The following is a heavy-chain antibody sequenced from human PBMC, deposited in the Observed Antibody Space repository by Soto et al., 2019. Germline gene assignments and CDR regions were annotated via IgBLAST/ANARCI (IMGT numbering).Heavy chain of an antibody. CDR3: ARVSSSIVVVPDYGMDV. CDR2: ISGKNGNT. D-gene: IGHD2-15*01. V-gene: IGHV1-18*04. Sequence: QVQLVQSGVEVKKPGASVKVSCKASGYTFISHGISWVRQAPGQGLEWMGWISGKNGNTNYAQKRQGRVTLTTDTSTSTAYMELRSLRSDDTAAYYCARVSSSIVVVPDYGMDVWGQGTTVTVSS. CDR1: GYTFISHG. J-gene: IGHJ6*02.